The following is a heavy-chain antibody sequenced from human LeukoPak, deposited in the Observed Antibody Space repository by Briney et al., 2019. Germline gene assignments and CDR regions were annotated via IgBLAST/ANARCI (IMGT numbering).Heavy chain of an antibody. D-gene: IGHD6-19*01. CDR2: IRGSGGST. CDR1: GFTFSAYA. CDR3: AKWSSGWYPEHYFDY. V-gene: IGHV3-23*01. J-gene: IGHJ4*02. Sequence: GGSLRLSCAASGFTFSAYAMNWVRQAPGKGLEWVSGIRGSGGSTYYADSVKGRFTISRDNSKNTLYLQINSLRVEDTAVYYCAKWSSGWYPEHYFDYWGQGTLDTVS.